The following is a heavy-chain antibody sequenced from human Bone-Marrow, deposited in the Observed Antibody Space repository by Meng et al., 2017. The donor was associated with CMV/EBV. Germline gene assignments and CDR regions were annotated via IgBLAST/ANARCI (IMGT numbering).Heavy chain of an antibody. CDR2: IYYSGST. CDR3: ARGRDYYDTTGWGY. D-gene: IGHD3-22*01. J-gene: IGHJ4*02. Sequence: SETLSLTCTVSGASITNYYCSWMRQPPGKGLEWIGYIYYSGSTNYNPSLKSRVTISVDTSRNQFSLKLTSVTAADTAVYYCARGRDYYDTTGWGYWGQGTLVTVSS. V-gene: IGHV4-59*01. CDR1: GASITNYY.